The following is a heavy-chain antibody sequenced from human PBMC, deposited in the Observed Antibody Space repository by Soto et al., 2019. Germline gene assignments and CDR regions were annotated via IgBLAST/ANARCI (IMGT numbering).Heavy chain of an antibody. CDR1: GFTFSSYA. Sequence: GGSLRLSCAASGFTFSSYAMHWVRQAPGKGLEWVAVISYDGSNKYYADSVKGRFTISRDNYKNTLYLQMNSLRAEDAAVYYCARERLVPLGFGEPTFDYWGQGTLVTVSS. CDR2: ISYDGSNK. J-gene: IGHJ4*02. V-gene: IGHV3-30-3*01. D-gene: IGHD3-10*01. CDR3: ARERLVPLGFGEPTFDY.